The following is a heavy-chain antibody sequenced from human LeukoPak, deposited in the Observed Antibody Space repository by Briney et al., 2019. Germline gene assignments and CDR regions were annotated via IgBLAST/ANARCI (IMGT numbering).Heavy chain of an antibody. CDR1: GFIFSGSW. V-gene: IGHV3-7*03. D-gene: IGHD1-20*01. CDR2: IKKDGSEK. Sequence: GGSLRLSCTASGFIFSGSWMAWIRQAPGKGLEWVAIIKKDGSEKYYVDSMKGRFTISRDNAKNSLFLQMNSLRAEDTAVYYCARRRYNWNAIDYWGQGTLVTVSS. CDR3: ARRRYNWNAIDY. J-gene: IGHJ4*02.